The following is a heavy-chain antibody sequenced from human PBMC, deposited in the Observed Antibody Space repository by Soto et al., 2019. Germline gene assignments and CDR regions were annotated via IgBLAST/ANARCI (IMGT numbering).Heavy chain of an antibody. Sequence: GGSLRLSCAASGFTFSSSTMNWVRQAPGKGLEWVSAIIDSGGYTYYADSVKGRFTISRDNSKNTLYLQMNSLRAEDTALYYCAKETYYYYGMDVWGQGTTVTVS. CDR1: GFTFSSST. CDR3: AKETYYYYGMDV. V-gene: IGHV3-23*01. CDR2: IIDSGGYT. J-gene: IGHJ6*02.